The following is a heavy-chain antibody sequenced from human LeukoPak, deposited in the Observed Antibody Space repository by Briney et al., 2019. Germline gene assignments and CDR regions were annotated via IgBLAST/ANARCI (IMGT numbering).Heavy chain of an antibody. CDR1: GGSINNKY. CDR3: AHGLGYGDL. V-gene: IGHV4-59*08. D-gene: IGHD5-12*01. J-gene: IGHJ2*01. CDR2: IFYSGST. Sequence: SETLSLTCTVSGGSINNKYWTWIRQPPGKGLEWIGYIFYSGSTNYNSSLKSRVTISLDTSMNQFSLRLRFVTAADTAVYYCAHGLGYGDLWGRGTLVTVSS.